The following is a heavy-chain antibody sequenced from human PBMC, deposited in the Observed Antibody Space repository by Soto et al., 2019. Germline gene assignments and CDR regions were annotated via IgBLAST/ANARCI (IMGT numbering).Heavy chain of an antibody. CDR1: GYSFSNYG. J-gene: IGHJ4*02. CDR2: MSAYNGNT. CDR3: ARGGQYSSSWLDY. D-gene: IGHD6-13*01. V-gene: IGHV1-18*01. Sequence: ASMKVSCKDSGYSFSNYGISWVRQAPGQGLEWIGWMSAYNGNTNYAQKLQGRVTMTTDSSTSTGYMELRSLRSDDTAVYYCARGGQYSSSWLDYWGQGTLVTVSS.